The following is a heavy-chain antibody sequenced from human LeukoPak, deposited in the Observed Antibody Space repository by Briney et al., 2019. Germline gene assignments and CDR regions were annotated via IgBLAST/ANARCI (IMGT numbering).Heavy chain of an antibody. Sequence: GSLRLSCAASGFSVSSNYMSWVRQAPGKGLEWVSVIYSGGSTYYADSVKGRFTISRDNSKNTLYLQMNSLRAEDTAVCYCARDRGAPGYFDYWGQGILVTVSS. V-gene: IGHV3-53*01. CDR2: IYSGGST. D-gene: IGHD3-10*01. J-gene: IGHJ4*02. CDR3: ARDRGAPGYFDY. CDR1: GFSVSSNY.